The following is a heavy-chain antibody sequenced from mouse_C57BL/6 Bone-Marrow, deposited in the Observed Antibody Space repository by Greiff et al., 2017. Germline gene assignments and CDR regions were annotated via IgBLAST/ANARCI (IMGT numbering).Heavy chain of an antibody. V-gene: IGHV14-4*01. Sequence: EVMLVESGAELVRPGASVKLSCTASGFNIKDDYMHWVKQRPEQGLEWIGWIDPENGDTEYASKFQGKATITADTSSTTAYLQLSSLTSEYTAVYYCTTFITTVVAFDYGGQGTTLTVSS. CDR1: GFNIKDDY. J-gene: IGHJ2*01. CDR3: TTFITTVVAFDY. CDR2: IDPENGDT. D-gene: IGHD1-1*01.